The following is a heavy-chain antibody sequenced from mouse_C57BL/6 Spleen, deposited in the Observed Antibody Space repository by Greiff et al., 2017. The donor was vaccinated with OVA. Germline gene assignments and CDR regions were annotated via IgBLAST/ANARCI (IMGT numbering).Heavy chain of an antibody. CDR2: INPYNGDT. J-gene: IGHJ2*01. CDR1: GYSFTGYF. Sequence: EVKLVESGPELVKPGDSVKISCKASGYSFTGYFMNWVMQSHGKSLEWIGRINPYNGDTFYNQKFKGKATLTVDKSSSTAHMELRSLTSEDSAVYYCARGDYYFDDWGQGTTLTVSS. CDR3: ARGDYYFDD. V-gene: IGHV1-20*01.